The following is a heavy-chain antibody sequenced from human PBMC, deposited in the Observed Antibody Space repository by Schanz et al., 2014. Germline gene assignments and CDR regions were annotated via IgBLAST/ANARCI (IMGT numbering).Heavy chain of an antibody. CDR2: IIPSLGLA. CDR3: ARDRLECGAECYSVEVFEI. Sequence: QVQLVQSGAEVKKPGSSMKVSCTASGGTFSSFGINWVRQAPGQGLEWMGRIIPSLGLAKYEQKFQDKVTITADTSTTTAYMELSGLRSEDTAVYYCARDRLECGAECYSVEVFEIWGQGTLVTVSS. V-gene: IGHV1-69*04. J-gene: IGHJ4*02. D-gene: IGHD2-21*01. CDR1: GGTFSSFG.